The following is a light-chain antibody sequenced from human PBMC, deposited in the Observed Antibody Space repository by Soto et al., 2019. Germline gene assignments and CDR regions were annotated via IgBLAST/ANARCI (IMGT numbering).Light chain of an antibody. V-gene: IGKV3-11*01. Sequence: VLTQSPATLSLSPGERATLSCRASPTVSSFLAWYQQKPGQAPRLLIHDSSDRATGIPARFSGSGSGTDFTLTISSLEPEDVAVYYCQQRSNWPLTFGGGTKVDIK. CDR2: DSS. CDR3: QQRSNWPLT. J-gene: IGKJ4*01. CDR1: PTVSSF.